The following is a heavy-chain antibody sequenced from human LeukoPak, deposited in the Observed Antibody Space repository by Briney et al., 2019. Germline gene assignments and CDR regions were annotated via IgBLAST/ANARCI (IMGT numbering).Heavy chain of an antibody. Sequence: SYAMHWVRQAPGXXLXWXGXXNAGNGNTKYSQKFQGRVTITRDTSASTAYMELSSLRSEDTAVYYCARDECSSTSCQYYFDYWGQGTLVTVSS. CDR2: XNAGNGNT. CDR3: ARDECSSTSCQYYFDY. J-gene: IGHJ4*02. D-gene: IGHD2-2*01. CDR1: SYA. V-gene: IGHV1-3*01.